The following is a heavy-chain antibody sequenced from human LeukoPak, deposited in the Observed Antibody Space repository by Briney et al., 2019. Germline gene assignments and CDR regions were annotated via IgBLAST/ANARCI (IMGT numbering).Heavy chain of an antibody. CDR1: GGSISSYY. Sequence: PSETLSLTCTVSGGSISSYYWSWIRQPPGKGLEWIGYIYYSGSTNYNPSLKSRVTISVDTSKNQFSLKLSSVTAADTAVYYCARSEQQLWRHFQHWGQGTLVTVSS. CDR3: ARSEQQLWRHFQH. J-gene: IGHJ1*01. D-gene: IGHD6-13*01. CDR2: IYYSGST. V-gene: IGHV4-59*08.